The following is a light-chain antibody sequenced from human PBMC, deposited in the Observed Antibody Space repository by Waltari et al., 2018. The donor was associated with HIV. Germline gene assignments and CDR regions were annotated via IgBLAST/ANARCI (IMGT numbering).Light chain of an antibody. CDR1: QSINTY. V-gene: IGKV1-39*01. Sequence: DIQMTQSPSSLSAFVGDRVPITCRASQSINTYLNWYQQKPGKAPNLLIYATSNLQSGVPSRFSGRGSGTDFTLTISSLQPEDFATYYCQQSYSTPQTFGGGTTVEIK. CDR3: QQSYSTPQT. J-gene: IGKJ4*01. CDR2: ATS.